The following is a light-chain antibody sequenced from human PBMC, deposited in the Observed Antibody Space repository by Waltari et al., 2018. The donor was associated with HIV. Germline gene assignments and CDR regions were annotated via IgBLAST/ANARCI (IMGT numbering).Light chain of an antibody. CDR3: QQFYRTPYT. V-gene: IGKV4-1*01. Sequence: DIVMTQSPESLAVSLGERATINCKSSQTIFYKSNNKNYLAWYQQKPGQSPKLLISWASNREFGVPDRFSGSGSGTDFTLTISSLLAEDVAVYYCQQFYRTPYTFGQGTRLEFK. J-gene: IGKJ2*01. CDR1: QTIFYKSNNKNY. CDR2: WAS.